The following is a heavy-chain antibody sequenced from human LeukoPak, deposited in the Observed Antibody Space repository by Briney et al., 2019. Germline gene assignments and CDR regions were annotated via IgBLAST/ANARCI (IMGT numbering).Heavy chain of an antibody. CDR3: AKAEGYDILTGLDY. CDR1: GFTFSSYA. Sequence: GGSLRLSCATSGFTFSSYAMSRVRQAPGKGLEWVSGIGASGGSTYYADSVKGRFTISRDNSKNTLYLQMNSLRTEDTAVYYCAKAEGYDILTGLDYWGQGTLVTVSS. CDR2: IGASGGST. J-gene: IGHJ4*02. V-gene: IGHV3-23*01. D-gene: IGHD3-9*01.